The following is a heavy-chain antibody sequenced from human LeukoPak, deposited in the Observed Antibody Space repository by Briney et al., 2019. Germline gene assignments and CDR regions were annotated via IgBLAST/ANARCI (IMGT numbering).Heavy chain of an antibody. V-gene: IGHV4-34*01. Sequence: PSETLSLTCAVYGGSSSGYYWSWIRQPPGKGLEWIGEINHSGSTNYNPSLKSRVTISVDTSKNQFSLKLSSVTAADTAVYYCARGAETGGVIVISFDYWGQGTLVTVSS. J-gene: IGHJ4*02. CDR1: GGSSSGYY. CDR2: INHSGST. CDR3: ARGAETGGVIVISFDY. D-gene: IGHD3-16*02.